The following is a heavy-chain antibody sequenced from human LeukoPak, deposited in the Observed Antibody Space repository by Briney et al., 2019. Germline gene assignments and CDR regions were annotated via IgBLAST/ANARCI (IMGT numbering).Heavy chain of an antibody. CDR2: IYHSGST. D-gene: IGHD1-26*01. CDR3: ARRYSGSSGGPEGSYYFDY. Sequence: PSETLSLTCTVSGYSISSGYYWGWIRQPPGEGLEWIGSIYHSGSTYYNPSLKSRVTISVDTSKNQFSLKLSSVTAADTAVYYCARRYSGSSGGPEGSYYFDYWGQGTLVTVSS. CDR1: GYSISSGYY. V-gene: IGHV4-38-2*02. J-gene: IGHJ4*02.